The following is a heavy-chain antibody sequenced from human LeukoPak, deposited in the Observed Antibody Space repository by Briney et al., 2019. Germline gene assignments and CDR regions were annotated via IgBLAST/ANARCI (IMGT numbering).Heavy chain of an antibody. Sequence: PGGSLRLSCAASGLSFSDYYMSWIRQAPGQGLEWVSYISSRGSTIYYADSVKGRFTISRDNAKNSLYLQMNSLRAEDTAVYYCARSSYDFWSGWYYFDYWGQGTLVTVSS. D-gene: IGHD3-3*01. CDR1: GLSFSDYY. CDR3: ARSSYDFWSGWYYFDY. V-gene: IGHV3-11*01. CDR2: ISSRGSTI. J-gene: IGHJ4*02.